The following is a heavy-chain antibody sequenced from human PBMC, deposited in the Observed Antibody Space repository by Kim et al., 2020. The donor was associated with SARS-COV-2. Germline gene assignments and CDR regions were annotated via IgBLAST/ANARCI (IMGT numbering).Heavy chain of an antibody. CDR1: GFTFSSYA. CDR2: ISYDGSNK. J-gene: IGHJ3*02. V-gene: IGHV3-30-3*01. D-gene: IGHD2-2*02. Sequence: GGSLRLSCAASGFTFSSYAMHWVRQAPGKGLEWVAVISYDGSNKYYADSVKGRFTISRDNSKNTLYLQMNSLRAEDTAVYYCARGVYCSSTSCYTALDAFDIWGQGTMVTVSS. CDR3: ARGVYCSSTSCYTALDAFDI.